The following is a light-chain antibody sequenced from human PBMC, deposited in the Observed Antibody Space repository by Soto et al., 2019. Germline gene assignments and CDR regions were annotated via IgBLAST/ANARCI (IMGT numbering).Light chain of an antibody. J-gene: IGKJ3*01. Sequence: DIQMTQSPSSLSASVGDRVTITCRASHSISSYLNWYQQKPGKAPKLLIYAASSLQSGVPSRFNGSGAGTDGIVTISNLQPEDVANNCCQHRYSTLVTCVPG. CDR3: QHRYSTLVT. CDR2: AAS. CDR1: HSISSY. V-gene: IGKV1-39*01.